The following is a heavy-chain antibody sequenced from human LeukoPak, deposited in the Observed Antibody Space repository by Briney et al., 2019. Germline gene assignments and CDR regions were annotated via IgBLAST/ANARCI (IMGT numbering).Heavy chain of an antibody. CDR1: GGSISNSNYY. V-gene: IGHV4-39*07. CDR3: ARDNWLLVAAGYYYGMDV. J-gene: IGHJ6*02. D-gene: IGHD2-15*01. CDR2: AFYSGTT. Sequence: KASETLSLTCTVSGGSISNSNYYWGWIRQPPGKGLEWIGSAFYSGTTYYNPSLKSRVTISVDTSKNQFSLRLSSVTAADTAVYYCARDNWLLVAAGYYYGMDVWGQGTTVTVSS.